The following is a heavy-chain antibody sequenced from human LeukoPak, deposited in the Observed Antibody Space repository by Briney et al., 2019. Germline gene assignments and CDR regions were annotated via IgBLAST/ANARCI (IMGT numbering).Heavy chain of an antibody. CDR3: ARDKGYYDSSGYLKAFDI. Sequence: GGSLRLSCAASEFTVSSNFISRIRQAPGKGLERVSVIYSGGNTFYAGSVKGRFTISRDNSKNMLYLQMNSLRAEDTAVYYCARDKGYYDSSGYLKAFDIWGQGTMVTVSS. V-gene: IGHV3-53*01. CDR2: IYSGGNT. D-gene: IGHD3-22*01. J-gene: IGHJ3*02. CDR1: EFTVSSNF.